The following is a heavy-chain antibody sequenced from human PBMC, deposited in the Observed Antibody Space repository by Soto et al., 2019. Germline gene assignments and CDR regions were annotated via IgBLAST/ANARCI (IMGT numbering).Heavy chain of an antibody. Sequence: AGGSLRLSCAASGFSLSDNHMDWIRQAPGKGLEWVGRSRSKGNSYTTEYPASGKGRFTISSDELKNSQYLQMNSLKIEESSLYYCATASSIWGQGTLVTVSS. CDR1: GFSLSDNH. J-gene: IGHJ4*02. D-gene: IGHD6-6*01. CDR2: SRSKGNSYTT. V-gene: IGHV3-72*01. CDR3: ATASSI.